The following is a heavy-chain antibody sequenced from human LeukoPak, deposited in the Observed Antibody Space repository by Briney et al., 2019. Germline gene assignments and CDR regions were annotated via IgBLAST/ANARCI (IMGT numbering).Heavy chain of an antibody. CDR1: GGSISSYY. CDR2: IYYSGST. CDR3: ARGETIFSNFDY. J-gene: IGHJ4*02. D-gene: IGHD3-9*01. V-gene: IGHV4-59*01. Sequence: SQTLSLTCTVSGGSISSYYWSWIRQPPGKGLEWIGYIYYSGSTNYNPSLKSRVTISVDTSKNQFSLKLSSVTAADTAVYYCARGETIFSNFDYWGQGTLVTVSS.